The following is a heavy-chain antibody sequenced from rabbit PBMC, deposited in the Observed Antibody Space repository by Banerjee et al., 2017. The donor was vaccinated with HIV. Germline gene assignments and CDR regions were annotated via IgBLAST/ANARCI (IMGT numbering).Heavy chain of an antibody. CDR1: GFSFSNTVY. CDR2: INTDSVST. CDR3: ARDLDGVIGWNFGW. J-gene: IGHJ4*01. Sequence: QSVEESGGDLVKPGASLTLTCKASGFSFSNTVYMSWVRQAPGKGLEWIGCINTDSVSTWYASWAKGRFTISRTSSTTVTLQMTSLTAADTATYFCARDLDGVIGWNFGWWGQGTLVTVS. V-gene: IGHV1S40*01. D-gene: IGHD1-1*01.